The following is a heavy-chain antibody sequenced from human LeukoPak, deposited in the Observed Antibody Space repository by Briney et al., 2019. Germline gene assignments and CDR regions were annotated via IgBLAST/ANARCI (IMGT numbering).Heavy chain of an antibody. D-gene: IGHD3-22*01. CDR3: ARSGYYPYYFDY. Sequence: SETLSLTCTVSGGSISSYYWSWIRQPPGKGLEWIGYIYYSGSTNYNPSLKSRVTISVDTSKNQFSLKLSSVTAADTAVYYCARSGYYPYYFDYWGQGPLVTVSS. CDR2: IYYSGST. V-gene: IGHV4-59*01. J-gene: IGHJ4*02. CDR1: GGSISSYY.